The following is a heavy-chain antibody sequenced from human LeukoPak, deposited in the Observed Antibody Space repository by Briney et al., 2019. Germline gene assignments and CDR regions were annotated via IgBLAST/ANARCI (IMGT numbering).Heavy chain of an antibody. D-gene: IGHD1-1*01. CDR3: ARGRTLEDDPAVSDY. Sequence: PSETLSLTCAVYGGSFSGYYWSWIRQPPGKGLEWIGETNHSGSTNYNPSLKSRVTISVDTSKNQFSLKLGSVTAADTAVYYCARGRTLEDDPAVSDYWGQGTLVTVSS. CDR1: GGSFSGYY. J-gene: IGHJ4*02. CDR2: TNHSGST. V-gene: IGHV4-34*01.